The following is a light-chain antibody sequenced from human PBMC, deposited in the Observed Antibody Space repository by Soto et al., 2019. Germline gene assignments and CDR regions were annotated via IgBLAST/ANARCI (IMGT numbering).Light chain of an antibody. Sequence: DIEMTQSPSSLSASVGDRVTITCQASQDISKYLNWYQQKPGKAPKLLIYDASNLETGVPSRFSGSGSGTHFTFTVTSLQPEDIATYYCQHFNSIPYSFGQGTKLEIK. CDR3: QHFNSIPYS. CDR2: DAS. J-gene: IGKJ2*01. V-gene: IGKV1-33*01. CDR1: QDISKY.